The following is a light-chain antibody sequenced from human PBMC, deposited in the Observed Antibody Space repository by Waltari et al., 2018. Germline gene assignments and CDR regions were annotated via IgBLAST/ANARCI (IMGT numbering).Light chain of an antibody. CDR3: HQHGSSPLT. CDR2: GAS. CDR1: QSFSSTY. Sequence: EIVLTQSPDTLSLSPGERATLSCRASQSFSSTYLAWYQHKPGQAPRLLISGASSQATGIPDRFSGRGSGTDFTVTISRLEPEDFAVYYCHQHGSSPLTFGGGTKVEIK. J-gene: IGKJ4*01. V-gene: IGKV3-20*01.